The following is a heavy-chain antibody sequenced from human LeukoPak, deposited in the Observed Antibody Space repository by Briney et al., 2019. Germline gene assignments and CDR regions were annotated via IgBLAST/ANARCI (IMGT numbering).Heavy chain of an antibody. Sequence: GGSLRISCAASGFTFEDYAMPWVRQAPGKGLEWVSGISWNSGSIGYADSVKGRFTISRDNAKNSLYLQMNSLGAEDTALYYCAKDRSIAAGGYGSLLFDYWGQGTLVTVSS. CDR1: GFTFEDYA. V-gene: IGHV3-9*01. J-gene: IGHJ4*02. CDR2: ISWNSGSI. D-gene: IGHD6-13*01. CDR3: AKDRSIAAGGYGSLLFDY.